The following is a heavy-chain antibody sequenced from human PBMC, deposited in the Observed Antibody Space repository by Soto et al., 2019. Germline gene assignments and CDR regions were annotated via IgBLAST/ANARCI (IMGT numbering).Heavy chain of an antibody. CDR2: MNPNSGNT. D-gene: IGHD5-18*01. J-gene: IGHJ6*03. V-gene: IGHV1-8*01. CDR1: GYTFTSYD. Sequence: QVQLVQSGAEVKKHGASVKVSCKASGYTFTSYDINWVRQATGQWLEWMGWMNPNSGNTGYAQKFQGRVTMTRNTSISTAYMELSSLRSEDTAVYYCAGRGYSPTYYYYMDFCVKWTTVTVSS. CDR3: AGRGYSPTYYYYMDF.